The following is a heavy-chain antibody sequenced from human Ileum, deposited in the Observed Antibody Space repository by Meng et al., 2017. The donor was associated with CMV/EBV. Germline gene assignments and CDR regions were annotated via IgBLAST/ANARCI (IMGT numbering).Heavy chain of an antibody. CDR3: AKGSGYLIDY. Sequence: GGPLRLSCVASGSTFSSYWMTWVRQAPGKGLEWVANIKQDGSAINYVDSVKGRFTISRDNAKNSLYLQMNSLRVEDTAVYYCAKGSGYLIDYWGQGTLVNVSS. J-gene: IGHJ4*02. D-gene: IGHD3-3*01. CDR1: GSTFSSYW. CDR2: IKQDGSAI. V-gene: IGHV3-7*01.